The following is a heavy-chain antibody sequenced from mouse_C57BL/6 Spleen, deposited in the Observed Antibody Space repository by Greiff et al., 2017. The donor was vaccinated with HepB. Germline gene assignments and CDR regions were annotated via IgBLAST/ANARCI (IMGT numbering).Heavy chain of an antibody. D-gene: IGHD2-3*01. Sequence: QVHVKQPGTELVKPGASVKLSCKASGYTFTSYWMHWVKQRPGQGLEWIGNINPSNGGTNYNEKFKSKATLTVDKSSSTAYMQLSSLTSEDSAVYYCARYDGYDDAMDYWGQGTSVTVSS. CDR1: GYTFTSYW. V-gene: IGHV1-53*01. CDR3: ARYDGYDDAMDY. CDR2: INPSNGGT. J-gene: IGHJ4*01.